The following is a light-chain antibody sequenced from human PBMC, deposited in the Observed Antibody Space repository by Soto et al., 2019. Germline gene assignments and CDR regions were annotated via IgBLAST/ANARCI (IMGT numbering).Light chain of an antibody. CDR2: SAS. CDR1: QAMSTY. Sequence: DIQLTQSPSFLSAFVGDTVTITCRASQAMSTYLAWYQQKPGKVPKLLIRSASTLQSGVPPRFSGGVSGSEFTLSISTLQPVDSGIYYCQQLNGYQLAFGGGTNVEIK. J-gene: IGKJ4*01. CDR3: QQLNGYQLA. V-gene: IGKV1-9*01.